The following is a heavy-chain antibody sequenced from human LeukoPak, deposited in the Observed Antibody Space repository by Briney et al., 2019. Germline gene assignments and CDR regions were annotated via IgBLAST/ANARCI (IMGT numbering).Heavy chain of an antibody. V-gene: IGHV3-13*01. D-gene: IGHD1-1*01. CDR1: GFTFSDYD. Sequence: GGSLRLSCAASGFTFSDYDMHWVRQATGKGLEWVSAIGTAGDTYYTGSVKGRFTISRENAKNSLYLQKISLRACDTAVYDCARVAKERVGGVYYFDYWGQGTLVTVSS. CDR3: ARVAKERVGGVYYFDY. CDR2: IGTAGDT. J-gene: IGHJ4*02.